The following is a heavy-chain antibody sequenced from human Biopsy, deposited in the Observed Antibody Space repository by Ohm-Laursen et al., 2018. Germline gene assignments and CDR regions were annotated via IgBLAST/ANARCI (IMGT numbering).Heavy chain of an antibody. Sequence: SLRLSCAASEFNFDDYAMHWIRHGPGKGLEWVAGLTWNSGTIAYAGSVRGRFTISRGNAKNSLYLQMNNLTSEDTALYYCVRSLRNYDFLDSWGQGTLVSVSS. J-gene: IGHJ4*02. CDR2: LTWNSGTI. D-gene: IGHD3-16*01. V-gene: IGHV3-9*01. CDR1: EFNFDDYA. CDR3: VRSLRNYDFLDS.